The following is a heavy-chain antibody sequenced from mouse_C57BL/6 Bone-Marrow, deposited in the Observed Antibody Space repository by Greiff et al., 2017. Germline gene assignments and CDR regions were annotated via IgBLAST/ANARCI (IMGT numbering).Heavy chain of an antibody. CDR2: INPNNGGT. CDR3: ARKRQTAQDAWFAY. J-gene: IGHJ3*01. V-gene: IGHV1-18*01. CDR1: GYTFTDYN. D-gene: IGHD3-2*02. Sequence: EVKLVESGPELVKPGASVKIPCKASGYTFTDYNMDWVKQSHGKSLEWIGDINPNNGGTIYNQKFKGKATLTVDKSSSTAYMELRSLTSEDTAVYSCARKRQTAQDAWFAYWGQGTLVTVSA.